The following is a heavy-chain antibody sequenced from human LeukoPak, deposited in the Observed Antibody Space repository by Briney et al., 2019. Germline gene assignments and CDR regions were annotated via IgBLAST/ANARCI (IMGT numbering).Heavy chain of an antibody. CDR2: TYYRSKWHY. CDR1: GDSVSSNSAT. CDR3: ARAQRTGRGGHRVDI. V-gene: IGHV6-1*01. D-gene: IGHD1/OR15-1a*01. Sequence: SQTLSLTCAISGDSVSSNSATWNWIRQSPSRGLEWLGRTYYRSKWHYDYAVSVKSRVTINPDTSKNHFSPQLNSVTPEDTAVYYCARAQRTGRGGHRVDIWGQGTMVTVSS. J-gene: IGHJ3*02.